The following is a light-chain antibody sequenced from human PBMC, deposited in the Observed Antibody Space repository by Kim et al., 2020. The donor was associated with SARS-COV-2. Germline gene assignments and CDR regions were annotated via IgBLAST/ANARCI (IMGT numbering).Light chain of an antibody. Sequence: SYELTQPLSVSVALGQTARITCGGNNIVNKNVHWYQQKPGQAPVLVIYRDTNRPSGIPERLSGSNSGNTATLTISRAQAGDEADYYCQVWDNTWVLGGGTQLTVL. V-gene: IGLV3-9*01. CDR2: RDT. J-gene: IGLJ3*02. CDR1: NIVNKN. CDR3: QVWDNTWV.